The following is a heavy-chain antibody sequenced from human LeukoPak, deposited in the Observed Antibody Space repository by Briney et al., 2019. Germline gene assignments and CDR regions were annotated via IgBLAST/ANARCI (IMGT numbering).Heavy chain of an antibody. CDR3: AREYIREMATLNFDY. V-gene: IGHV3-33*01. CDR2: IWYDGSNK. D-gene: IGHD5-24*01. Sequence: GGSLRLSCAASGFTFSSYGMHWVRQAPGKGLEWVAVIWYDGSNKYYADSVKGRFTISRDNSKNTLYLQMNSLRAEDTAVYYCAREYIREMATLNFDYWGQGTLVTVSS. J-gene: IGHJ4*02. CDR1: GFTFSSYG.